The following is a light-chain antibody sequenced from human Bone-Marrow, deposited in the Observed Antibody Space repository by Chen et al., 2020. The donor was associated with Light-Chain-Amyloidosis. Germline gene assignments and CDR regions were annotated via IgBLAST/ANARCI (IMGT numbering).Light chain of an antibody. CDR1: NIGSTS. V-gene: IGLV3-21*02. CDR2: DDS. J-gene: IGLJ3*02. Sequence: SYVLTQPSSVSVAPGQTATIACGGNNIGSTSVHWYQKTPGQAPLLVVYDDSDRPSGIPERLSGSNSGNAATLTISGVEAGDEADYYCQVWDRSSDRPVFGGGTKLTVL. CDR3: QVWDRSSDRPV.